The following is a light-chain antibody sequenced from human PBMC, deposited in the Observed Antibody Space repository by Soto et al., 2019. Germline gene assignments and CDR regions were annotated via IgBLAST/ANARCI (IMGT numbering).Light chain of an antibody. CDR2: KAS. CDR1: QSIASW. V-gene: IGKV1-5*03. CDR3: QQFHSYPIT. Sequence: DIQITQAPSTLAAFIGCRGTITWRARQSIASWLAWYQQEPGKAPKLLIYKASSLESGVPSRFSGSGSGTEFTLRINSLQPEDFGTYCCQQFHSYPITFGQGTQLEIK. J-gene: IGKJ5*01.